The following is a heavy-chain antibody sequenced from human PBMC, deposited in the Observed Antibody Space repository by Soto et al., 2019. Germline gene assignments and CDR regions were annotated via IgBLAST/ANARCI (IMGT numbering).Heavy chain of an antibody. CDR3: AKERWAAAGTPTLDY. CDR1: GFTFSSYA. Sequence: TGGSLSLSCAASGFTFSSYAMNWVRPAPGKGLEWVSAISGGTRSTYYADSVKGRYTISRDNSKNTLYLQMNSLRAEDTAVYYCAKERWAAAGTPTLDYWGQGTLVTVSS. J-gene: IGHJ4*02. D-gene: IGHD6-13*01. CDR2: ISGGTRST. V-gene: IGHV3-23*01.